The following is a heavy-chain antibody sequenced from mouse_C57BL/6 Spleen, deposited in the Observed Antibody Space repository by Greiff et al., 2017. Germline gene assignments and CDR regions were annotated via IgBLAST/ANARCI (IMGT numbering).Heavy chain of an antibody. CDR2: IYPRSGNT. D-gene: IGHD1-3*01. CDR1: GYTFTSYG. CDR3: ARSGGKGDYAMDY. J-gene: IGHJ4*01. V-gene: IGHV1-81*01. Sequence: QVQLQQSGAELARPGASVKLSCKASGYTFTSYGISWVKQRTGQGLEWIGEIYPRSGNTSYNEKFKGKATLTADKSSSTAYMELRSLTSEDSAVYFCARSGGKGDYAMDYWGQGTSVTVSS.